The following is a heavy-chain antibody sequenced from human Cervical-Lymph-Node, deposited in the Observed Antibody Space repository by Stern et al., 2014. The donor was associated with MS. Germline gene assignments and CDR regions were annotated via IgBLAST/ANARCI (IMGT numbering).Heavy chain of an antibody. V-gene: IGHV3-15*01. D-gene: IGHD1-14*01. J-gene: IGHJ4*02. Sequence: EDQLVESGGGLVKRGGSLRLSCAASGFTFSHAYMNWVRQAPGKGLEWVGLIKSKADGGTVEYAAPVKGRFTISGDDSKDMVYLQMNSLETEDTAVYYCTSLRGFPVYAFDSWGQGALVTVSS. CDR1: GFTFSHAY. CDR2: IKSKADGGTV. CDR3: TSLRGFPVYAFDS.